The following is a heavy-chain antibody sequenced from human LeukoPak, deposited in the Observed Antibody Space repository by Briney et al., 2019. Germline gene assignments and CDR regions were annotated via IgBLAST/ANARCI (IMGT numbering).Heavy chain of an antibody. V-gene: IGHV3-23*01. J-gene: IGHJ3*02. CDR1: GFTFSRYG. CDR2: IRGSGGST. D-gene: IGHD3-22*01. Sequence: GGSLRLSCEASGFTFSRYGMSWVRQAPGKGLEWVSAIRGSGGSTYYADSVKGRFTISRDNSKNTLYLQMNSLRAEDTAVYYCARGTEYYDSTDAFDIWGQGTMVTVSS. CDR3: ARGTEYYDSTDAFDI.